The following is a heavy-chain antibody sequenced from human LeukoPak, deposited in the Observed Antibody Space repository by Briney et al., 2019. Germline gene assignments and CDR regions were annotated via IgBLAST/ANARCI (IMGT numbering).Heavy chain of an antibody. CDR1: GFTFSSYW. Sequence: LAGGSLRLSCAASGFTFSSYWMSWVRQAPGKGLEWVANIKQDGSEKYYVDSVKGRFTISRDNAKNSLYLQMSSLRAEDTAVYYCARYCSSTSCYSDWFDPWGQGTLVTVSS. D-gene: IGHD2-2*01. CDR2: IKQDGSEK. V-gene: IGHV3-7*03. J-gene: IGHJ5*02. CDR3: ARYCSSTSCYSDWFDP.